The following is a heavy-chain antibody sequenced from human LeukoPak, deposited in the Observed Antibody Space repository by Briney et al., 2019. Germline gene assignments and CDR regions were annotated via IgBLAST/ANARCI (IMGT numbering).Heavy chain of an antibody. D-gene: IGHD3-22*01. CDR3: ARYYDSRGVGAFDI. V-gene: IGHV4-4*07. Sequence: PSETLSLTCTVSGGSISSYYWSRIRQPAGKGLEWIGRIYTSGSTNYNPSLKSRVTMSVDTSKNQFSLKLSSVTAADTAVYYCARYYDSRGVGAFDIWGQGTMVTVSS. CDR2: IYTSGST. J-gene: IGHJ3*02. CDR1: GGSISSYY.